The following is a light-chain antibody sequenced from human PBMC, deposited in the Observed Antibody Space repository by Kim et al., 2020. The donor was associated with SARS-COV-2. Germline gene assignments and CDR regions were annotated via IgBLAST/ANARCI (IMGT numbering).Light chain of an antibody. J-gene: IGLJ1*01. CDR1: GSNIGANT. CDR3: ASWDDSLNGLV. CDR2: NKN. Sequence: SVLNQPPSVSGTPGQRVTISCSGGGSNIGANTVDWYQQFPGAAPKLLLYNKNLRPSGIPDRFSGSKSGTSASLAISGLQSDDEADYYCASWDDSLNGLVFGSGTKVTVL. V-gene: IGLV1-44*01.